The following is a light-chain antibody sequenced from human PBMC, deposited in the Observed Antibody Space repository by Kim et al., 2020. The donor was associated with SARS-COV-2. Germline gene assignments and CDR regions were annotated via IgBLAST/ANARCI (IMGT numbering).Light chain of an antibody. CDR2: DAS. V-gene: IGKV1-5*01. CDR1: QSISSW. J-gene: IGKJ2*02. CDR3: QQYNSYCT. Sequence: LSASVGDRVTITCRASQSISSWLAWYQQKPGKAPKLLIYDASSLESGVPSRFSGSGSGTEFTLTINSLQPDDFATYYCQQYNSYCTFGQGTKLEI.